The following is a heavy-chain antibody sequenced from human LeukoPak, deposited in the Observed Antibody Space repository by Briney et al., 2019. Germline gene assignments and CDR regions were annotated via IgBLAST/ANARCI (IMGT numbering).Heavy chain of an antibody. Sequence: PSETLSLTCTVSGGSISSHYWSWIWQPPGKGLEWIGYIYYSGSTNYNPSLKSRVTISVDTSKNQFSLKLSSVTAADTAVYYCARLDMVRGVDAFDIWGQGTMVTVSS. CDR3: ARLDMVRGVDAFDI. D-gene: IGHD3-10*01. CDR1: GGSISSHY. V-gene: IGHV4-59*08. CDR2: IYYSGST. J-gene: IGHJ3*02.